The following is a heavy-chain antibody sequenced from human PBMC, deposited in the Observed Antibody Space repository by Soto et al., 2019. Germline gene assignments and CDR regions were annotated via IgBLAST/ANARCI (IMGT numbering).Heavy chain of an antibody. CDR2: IKEDGSEK. Sequence: PGGSLRLSCAASGFTFSSYWMSWVRQAPGKGLEWVANIKEDGSEKYYVDSVKGRFTISRDNAKKSLYLQMNSLRAEDTAVYYCARGEGSGWRSYYYYYGMDVWGQGTTVTVSS. CDR3: ARGEGSGWRSYYYYYGMDV. CDR1: GFTFSSYW. D-gene: IGHD6-19*01. V-gene: IGHV3-7*01. J-gene: IGHJ6*02.